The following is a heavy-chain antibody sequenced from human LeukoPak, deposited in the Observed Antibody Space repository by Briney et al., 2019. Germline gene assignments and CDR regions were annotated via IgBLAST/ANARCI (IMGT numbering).Heavy chain of an antibody. CDR3: ARDKQNYYDSSGYYSY. CDR1: GYTFTDYY. D-gene: IGHD3-22*01. V-gene: IGHV1-69*06. CDR2: IIPIFGTA. Sequence: GASVKVSCKASGYTFTDYYMHWVRQAPGQGLEWMGGIIPIFGTANYAQKFQGRVTITADKSTSTAYMELSSLRSEDTAVYYCARDKQNYYDSSGYYSYWGQGTLVTVSS. J-gene: IGHJ4*02.